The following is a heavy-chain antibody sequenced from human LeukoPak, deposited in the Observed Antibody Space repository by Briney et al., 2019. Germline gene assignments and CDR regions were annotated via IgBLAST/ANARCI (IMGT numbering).Heavy chain of an antibody. CDR2: INNDGSTT. Sequence: GGSLRLSCAASGFTFTNYWMHWVRQAPGKGLVGVSRINNDGSTTTYADSVKGRFTISRDNAKNTLYLHMNSLRAEDTAVYYCARGPSIAARYDAFDIWGQGTMVTVSS. V-gene: IGHV3-74*01. D-gene: IGHD6-6*01. CDR1: GFTFTNYW. J-gene: IGHJ3*02. CDR3: ARGPSIAARYDAFDI.